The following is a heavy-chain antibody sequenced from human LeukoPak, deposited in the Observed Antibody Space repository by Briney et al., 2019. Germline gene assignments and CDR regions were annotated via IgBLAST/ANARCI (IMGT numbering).Heavy chain of an antibody. V-gene: IGHV3-66*01. CDR3: ARENSGSYSRDGYYYYGMDV. CDR1: GFTVSSNS. CDR2: IYSGGST. Sequence: GGSLRLSCAASGFTVSSNSMSWVRQAPGKGLEWVSVIYSGGSTYYADSVKGRFTISRDNSKNTLYLQMNSLRAEDTAVYYCARENSGSYSRDGYYYYGMDVWGQGTTVTVSS. J-gene: IGHJ6*02. D-gene: IGHD1-26*01.